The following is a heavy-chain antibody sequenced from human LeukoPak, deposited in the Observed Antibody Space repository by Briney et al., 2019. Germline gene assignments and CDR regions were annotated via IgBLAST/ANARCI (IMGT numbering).Heavy chain of an antibody. D-gene: IGHD6-6*01. CDR1: GGSFSGYY. Sequence: ASETLSLTCAVYGGSFSGYYWSWIRQPPGKGLEWIGEINHSGSTNYNPSLKSRVTISVDTSKNQFSLKLSSVTAADTAVYYCARGLFGAAPRLFDYWGRGTLVTVSS. J-gene: IGHJ4*02. V-gene: IGHV4-34*01. CDR3: ARGLFGAAPRLFDY. CDR2: INHSGST.